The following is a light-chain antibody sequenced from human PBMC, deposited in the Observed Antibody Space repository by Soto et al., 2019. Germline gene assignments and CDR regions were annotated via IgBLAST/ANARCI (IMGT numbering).Light chain of an antibody. V-gene: IGKV3-15*01. J-gene: IGKJ1*01. CDR1: QSVSSN. Sequence: EIVMTRSPATLSVSPGVRATLSSRASQSVSSNFAWYQQKPCQAPRLLIYGAYTRATGIPARFSGSRSGTEYTLTITSLQSEDFAVYYCQHYNNWPWTFSQETNVQIK. CDR2: GAY. CDR3: QHYNNWPWT.